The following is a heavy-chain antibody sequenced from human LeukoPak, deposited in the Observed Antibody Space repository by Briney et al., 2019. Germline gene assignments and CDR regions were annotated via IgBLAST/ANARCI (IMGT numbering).Heavy chain of an antibody. D-gene: IGHD3-22*01. Sequence: GGSLRLSCAASGFTSSSYAMSWVRQAPGKGLEWVSAISGSGGSTYYADSVKGRFTISRDNSKNTLYLQMNSLRAEDTAVYYCAKPGITMIVVVPYYFDYWGQGTLVTVSS. CDR1: GFTSSSYA. V-gene: IGHV3-23*01. CDR3: AKPGITMIVVVPYYFDY. CDR2: ISGSGGST. J-gene: IGHJ4*02.